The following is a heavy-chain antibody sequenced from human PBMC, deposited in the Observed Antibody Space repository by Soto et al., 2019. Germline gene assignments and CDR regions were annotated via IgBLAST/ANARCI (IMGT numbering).Heavy chain of an antibody. J-gene: IGHJ3*02. V-gene: IGHV4-30-4*01. CDR1: GGSISSGDYY. Sequence: LSLTCTVSGGSISSGDYYWSWIRQPPGKGLEWIGYIYYSGSTYYNPSLKSRVTISVDTSKNQFSLKLSSVTAADTAVYYCARFDSSGSLDAFDIWGQGTMVTVSS. D-gene: IGHD6-19*01. CDR3: ARFDSSGSLDAFDI. CDR2: IYYSGST.